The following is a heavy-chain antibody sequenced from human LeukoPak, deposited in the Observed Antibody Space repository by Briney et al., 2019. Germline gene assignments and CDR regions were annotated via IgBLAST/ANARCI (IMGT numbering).Heavy chain of an antibody. CDR3: ARSSGWYKGSYFDY. CDR1: GFTFDDYA. CDR2: ISWNSGSI. J-gene: IGHJ4*02. V-gene: IGHV3-9*03. D-gene: IGHD6-19*01. Sequence: GGSLRLSCAASGFTFDDYAMHWVRQAPGKGLVWVSGISWNSGSIGYADSVKGRFTISRDNAKNSLYLQMNSLRAEDMALYYCARSSGWYKGSYFDYWGQGTLVTVSS.